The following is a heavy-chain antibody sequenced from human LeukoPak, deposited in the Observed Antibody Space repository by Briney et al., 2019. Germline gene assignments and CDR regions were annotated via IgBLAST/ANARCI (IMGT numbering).Heavy chain of an antibody. CDR3: ARDREFDP. V-gene: IGHV3-23*01. CDR1: GFTLSSYE. Sequence: GGSLRLSCTVSGFTLSSYEMSWIRQAPGKGLEWVSSIDYSGGSSYYADSVKGRFTISRDNAKNSLYLQMNSLRAEDTAVYYCARDREFDPWGQGTLVTVSS. J-gene: IGHJ5*02. CDR2: IDYSGGSS.